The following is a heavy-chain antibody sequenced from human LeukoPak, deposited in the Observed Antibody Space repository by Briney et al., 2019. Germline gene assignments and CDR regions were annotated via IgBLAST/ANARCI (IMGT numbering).Heavy chain of an antibody. CDR1: GGSFSGYY. CDR2: INHSGST. J-gene: IGHJ4*02. D-gene: IGHD1-26*01. Sequence: PSETLSLTCAVYGGSFSGYYWSWIRQPPGKGLEWIGEINHSGSTNYNPSLKSRVTISVDTSKNQFSLKLSSATAADTAVYYCHSGSYYLDYWGQGTLVTVSS. V-gene: IGHV4-34*01. CDR3: HSGSYYLDY.